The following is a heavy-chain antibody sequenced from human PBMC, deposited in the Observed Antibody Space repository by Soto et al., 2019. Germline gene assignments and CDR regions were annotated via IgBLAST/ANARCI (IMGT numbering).Heavy chain of an antibody. Sequence: GASVKVSCKASGYTFTGYYMHWVRQAPGQGLEWMGGIIPIFGTANYAQKFQGRVTITADESTSTAYMELSSLRSEDTAVYYCARAPPSIAYCGGDRLGSYYFDYWGQGTLVTVSS. CDR3: ARAPPSIAYCGGDRLGSYYFDY. CDR2: IIPIFGTA. J-gene: IGHJ4*02. V-gene: IGHV1-69*13. CDR1: GYTFTGYY. D-gene: IGHD2-21*02.